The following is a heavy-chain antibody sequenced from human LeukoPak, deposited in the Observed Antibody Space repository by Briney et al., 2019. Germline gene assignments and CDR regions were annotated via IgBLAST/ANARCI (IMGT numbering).Heavy chain of an antibody. CDR3: ARVYGLYYFDY. V-gene: IGHV4-34*01. D-gene: IGHD3-16*01. J-gene: IGHJ4*02. CDR1: GGSISSYY. CDR2: INHSGST. Sequence: SETLSLTCTVSGGSISSYYWSWIRQPPGKGLEWIGEINHSGSTNYNPSLKSRVTISVDTSKNQFSLKLSSVTAADTAVYYCARVYGLYYFDYWGQGTLVTVSS.